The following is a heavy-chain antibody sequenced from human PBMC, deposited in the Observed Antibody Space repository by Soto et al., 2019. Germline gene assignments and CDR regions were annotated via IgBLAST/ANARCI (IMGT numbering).Heavy chain of an antibody. CDR3: AHRQTDNGDFDY. Sequence: ASVKVSCKVSVYTHTELSMHWVRQAPGKGLEWMGGFDPGDGETIYAQKFQGRVTMTEDTSTDTAYMELSSLRSEDTATYYCAHRQTDNGDFDYWGQGTLVTVSS. CDR1: VYTHTELS. D-gene: IGHD2-21*02. CDR2: FDPGDGET. V-gene: IGHV1-24*01. J-gene: IGHJ4*02.